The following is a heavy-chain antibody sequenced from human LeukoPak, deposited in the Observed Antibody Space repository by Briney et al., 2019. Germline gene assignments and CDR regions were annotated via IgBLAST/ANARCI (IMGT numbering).Heavy chain of an antibody. V-gene: IGHV3-23*01. CDR2: IRGSGGST. CDR3: VFYYYDSSGYYG. CDR1: GFNYSSYA. J-gene: IGHJ4*02. Sequence: GGSLRLSCAASGFNYSSYAMSWVRQAPGKGLEWVSAIRGSGGSTYYTDSVKGRFTISRDNSKNTVSLQMNSLRAEDTAIYYCVFYYYDSSGYYGWGQGTLVTVSS. D-gene: IGHD3-22*01.